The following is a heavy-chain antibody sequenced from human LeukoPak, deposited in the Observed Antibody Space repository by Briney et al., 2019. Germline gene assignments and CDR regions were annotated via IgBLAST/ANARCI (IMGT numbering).Heavy chain of an antibody. CDR3: ARGRDVLRFLEWYRVYFDY. J-gene: IGHJ4*02. CDR2: INDRGSTRS. Sequence: PSETLSLTCAVYSGSFSGYYWSWIRQPPGKGLEWIGEINDRGSTRSSYNPSLKSRVTISVDTSKNQSSLKLSSVTAADTAVYYCARGRDVLRFLEWYRVYFDYWGQGTQVTVSS. V-gene: IGHV4-34*01. D-gene: IGHD3-3*01. CDR1: SGSFSGYY.